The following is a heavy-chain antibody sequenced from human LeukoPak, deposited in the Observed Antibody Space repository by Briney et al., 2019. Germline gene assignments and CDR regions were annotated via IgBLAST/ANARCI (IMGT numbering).Heavy chain of an antibody. CDR2: IRYDGSNK. CDR1: GFTFSNYG. Sequence: GGSLRLSCAASGFTFSNYGMHWVRQAPGKGLEWVAFIRYDGSNKYYADSVKGRFTISRDNSKNTLYLQMNSLRAEDTAVYYCASLYYYGSGSDPFDYWGQGTLVTVSS. D-gene: IGHD3-10*01. J-gene: IGHJ4*02. V-gene: IGHV3-30*02. CDR3: ASLYYYGSGSDPFDY.